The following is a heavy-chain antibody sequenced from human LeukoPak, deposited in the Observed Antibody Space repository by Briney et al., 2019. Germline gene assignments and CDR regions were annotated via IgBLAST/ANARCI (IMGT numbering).Heavy chain of an antibody. D-gene: IGHD3-10*01. V-gene: IGHV4-59*02. CDR1: GGSVSDYY. CDR3: ARRLGRKFGERFYYYHYMDV. J-gene: IGHJ6*03. Sequence: PSETLSLTCTVSGGSVSDYYWSRIRQSPGKGLEWIGYIYYTETSYNPSLKSRVTISADTSKNQFSLKLSSVTAADTAAYYCARRLGRKFGERFYYYHYMDVWGKGTTVTISS. CDR2: IYYTET.